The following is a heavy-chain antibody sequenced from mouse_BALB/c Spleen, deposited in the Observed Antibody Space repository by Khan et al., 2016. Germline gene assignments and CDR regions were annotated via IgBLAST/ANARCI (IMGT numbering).Heavy chain of an antibody. V-gene: IGHV9-1*02. CDR1: GYTFTNFG. D-gene: IGHD1-1*01. CDR2: INTNTGET. J-gene: IGHJ2*01. Sequence: QIQLVQSGPELKKPGETVKISCKASGYTFTNFGINWVRQAPGKGLEWMDWINTNTGETTYADDFKGRFAFSLETSARTAYLQINNLKREDKAAGYCATGITSVIATRSHYWGQGTTLTVST. CDR3: ATGITSVIATRSHY.